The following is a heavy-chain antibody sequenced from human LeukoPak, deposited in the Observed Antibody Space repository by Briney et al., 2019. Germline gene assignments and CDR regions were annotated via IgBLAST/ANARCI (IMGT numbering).Heavy chain of an antibody. CDR3: ALRGYCSTTTCYRLFDY. J-gene: IGHJ4*02. CDR2: IYPGDSDT. CDR1: GYSFTNYW. Sequence: GESLRISCKGSGYSFTNYWIGWVRQMPGKGLEWMGIIYPGDSDTRYSPSFQGQVTISADKSISTAYLQWSSLKASDTAMYYCALRGYCSTTTCYRLFDYWGQGTLVTVSS. V-gene: IGHV5-51*01. D-gene: IGHD2-2*01.